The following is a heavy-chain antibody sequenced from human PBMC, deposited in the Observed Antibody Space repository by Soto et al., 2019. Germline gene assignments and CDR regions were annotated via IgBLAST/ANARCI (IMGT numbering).Heavy chain of an antibody. Sequence: QVQLVESGGGVVQPGRSLRLSCAASGFTFSSYGMHWVRQAPGKGLEWVAVIWYDGSNKYYADSVNGRLTIYRDNSKNTLYLQMNSLRADDTSVYYCARAPMVRGWFVWWGQGTLVTVSS. D-gene: IGHD3-10*01. CDR1: GFTFSSYG. V-gene: IGHV3-33*01. J-gene: IGHJ4*02. CDR2: IWYDGSNK. CDR3: ARAPMVRGWFVW.